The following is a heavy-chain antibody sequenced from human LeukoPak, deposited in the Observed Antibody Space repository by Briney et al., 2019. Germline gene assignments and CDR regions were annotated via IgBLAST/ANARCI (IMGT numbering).Heavy chain of an antibody. CDR2: IYHSGTT. D-gene: IGHD3-10*01. CDR1: GGSINSGGYY. V-gene: IGHV4-31*03. Sequence: PSETLSLTCTVSGGSINSGGYYWSWIRQLPGKGLEWIGYIYHSGTTYYNPSLKSRVTISIDTSKNQFSLNLSSVTAADTAVYYCARDGGYGSGSYRFDYWGQGTLVTVS. J-gene: IGHJ4*02. CDR3: ARDGGYGSGSYRFDY.